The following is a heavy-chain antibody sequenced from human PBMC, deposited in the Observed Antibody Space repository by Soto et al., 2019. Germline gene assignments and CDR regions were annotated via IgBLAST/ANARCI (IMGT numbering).Heavy chain of an antibody. J-gene: IGHJ4*02. Sequence: SLRLSCAASGFIFSSFPMHWVRHAPGKGLEWVAVVSKDGSDKHYADSVKGRFTISRDNSENTLHLQMNSLRPEDTGVYYCARSYCGDNCALDYWGQGTPVTVSS. CDR1: GFIFSSFP. D-gene: IGHD2-21*02. V-gene: IGHV3-30-3*01. CDR3: ARSYCGDNCALDY. CDR2: VSKDGSDK.